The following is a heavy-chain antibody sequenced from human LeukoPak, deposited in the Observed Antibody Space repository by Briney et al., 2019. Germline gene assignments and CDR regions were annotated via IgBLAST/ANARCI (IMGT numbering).Heavy chain of an antibody. J-gene: IGHJ4*02. V-gene: IGHV4-4*07. CDR1: GGSISSYY. CDR3: ARGVVTAPSYFDY. CDR2: IYTSGST. Sequence: SETLSLTCAVSGGSISSYYWSWIRQTAGKGLEWIGRIYTSGSTNYNPSLKSRVTVSVDTSKNQFSLKLSSVTAADTAVYYRARGVVTAPSYFDYWGQGTLVTVSS. D-gene: IGHD2-21*02.